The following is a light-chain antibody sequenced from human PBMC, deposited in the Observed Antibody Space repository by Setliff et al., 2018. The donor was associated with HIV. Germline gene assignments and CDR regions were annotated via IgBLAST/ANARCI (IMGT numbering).Light chain of an antibody. CDR1: SSDVGGYNR. CDR3: SSYAGTYSVA. Sequence: QSALTQPPSVSGSPGQSVTISCTGTSSDVGGYNRVSWYQQSPGTAPKLIIYEVTNRPSGVTGRFSGSKSGSTASLTISGLQAEDEAYYYCSSYAGTYSVAFGGGTKVTVL. J-gene: IGLJ2*01. CDR2: EVT. V-gene: IGLV2-18*02.